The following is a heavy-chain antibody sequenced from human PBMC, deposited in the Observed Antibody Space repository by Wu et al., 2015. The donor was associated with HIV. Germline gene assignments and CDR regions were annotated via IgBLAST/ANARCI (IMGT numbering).Heavy chain of an antibody. Sequence: QAQLVQSGAEVKKPGSSVKVSCKASGGTFSSYAVIWVRQAPGQGLEWMGGVNPLFGTTRHAQKFQDRITITTDEAKIIAYLELNSLRSDDTAVYYCARNTDSVATSLYSLGVWGQGTTVTVSS. CDR3: ARNTDSVATSLYSLGV. V-gene: IGHV1-69*05. D-gene: IGHD6-19*01. CDR1: GGTFSSYA. CDR2: VNPLFGTT. J-gene: IGHJ6*02.